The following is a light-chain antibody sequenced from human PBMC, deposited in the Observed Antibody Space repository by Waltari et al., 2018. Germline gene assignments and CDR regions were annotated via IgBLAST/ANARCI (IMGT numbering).Light chain of an antibody. Sequence: SYVVTQSPSASVAPGQTATLPCRGDNVGSKSVHWYPQKPGPAPVLFVYDDTDRPSGIPERFSGSNSGNTATLTISRVETGDEADYYCQVWDSSSDHVVFGGGTKLTVL. CDR2: DDT. V-gene: IGLV3-21*02. J-gene: IGLJ2*01. CDR1: NVGSKS. CDR3: QVWDSSSDHVV.